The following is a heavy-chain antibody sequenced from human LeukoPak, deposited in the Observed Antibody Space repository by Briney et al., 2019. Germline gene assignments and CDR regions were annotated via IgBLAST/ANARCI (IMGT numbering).Heavy chain of an antibody. Sequence: SETLSLTCTVSGGSISSGGYYWSWIRQHPGKGLEWIGYIYYSGSTNYNPSLKSRVTISVDTSKNQFSLKLSSVTAADTAVYYCARARPLNVDAFDIWGQGTMVTVSS. J-gene: IGHJ3*02. CDR2: IYYSGST. CDR1: GGSISSGGYY. CDR3: ARARPLNVDAFDI. V-gene: IGHV4-61*08.